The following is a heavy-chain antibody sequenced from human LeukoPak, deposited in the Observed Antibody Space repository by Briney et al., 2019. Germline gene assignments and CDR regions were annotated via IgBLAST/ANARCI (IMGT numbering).Heavy chain of an antibody. Sequence: GGSLRLSCAASGFTFSNYWMSWVRQAPGKELEWVANIKQDGSEIYYVDSVKGRFTISRDNAKYSLYLQMNSLRAEDTAVYYCVRDKLTGASRLDYWGQGTLLTVSS. V-gene: IGHV3-7*03. CDR2: IKQDGSEI. D-gene: IGHD7-27*01. J-gene: IGHJ4*02. CDR3: VRDKLTGASRLDY. CDR1: GFTFSNYW.